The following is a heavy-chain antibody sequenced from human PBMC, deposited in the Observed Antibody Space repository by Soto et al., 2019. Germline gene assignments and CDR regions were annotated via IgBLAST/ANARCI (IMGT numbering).Heavy chain of an antibody. CDR1: GFIFTSYA. D-gene: IGHD2-2*01. Sequence: EVQLLESGGGLEQPGGSLRLSCAASGFIFTSYAMSWVRQAPGKELEWVSSINVGDAGTNYADSVKGRFTISRDNSKNTLYLQMNFLRADDTAIYYCAKNYQFDCWGQGTLVTVSS. V-gene: IGHV3-23*01. CDR2: INVGDAGT. CDR3: AKNYQFDC. J-gene: IGHJ4*02.